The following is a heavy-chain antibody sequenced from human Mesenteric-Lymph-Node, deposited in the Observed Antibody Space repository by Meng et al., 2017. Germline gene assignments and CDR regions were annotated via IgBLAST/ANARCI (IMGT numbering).Heavy chain of an antibody. CDR2: ISSSSSYI. V-gene: IGHV3-21*01. Sequence: GGSLRLSCAASGFTFSSYSMNWVRQAPGKGLEWVSSISSSSSYIYYADSVKGRFTISRDNAKNSLYLQMNSLRAEDTAVYYCARGRQWLDNYWYFDLWGRGTLVTVSS. CDR3: ARGRQWLDNYWYFDL. J-gene: IGHJ2*01. CDR1: GFTFSSYS. D-gene: IGHD6-19*01.